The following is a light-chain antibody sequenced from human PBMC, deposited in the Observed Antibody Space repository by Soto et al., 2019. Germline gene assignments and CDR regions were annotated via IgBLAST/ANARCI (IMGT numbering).Light chain of an antibody. CDR3: CSYAGSYTFGV. J-gene: IGLJ2*01. CDR2: DVS. V-gene: IGLV2-11*01. CDR1: SSDVGGYNY. Sequence: QSVLTQPRSVSGSPGQSVTISCTGTSSDVGGYNYVSWYQQHPGKAPKLMIYDVSKRPSGVPDRFPGSKSGNTASLTISGLQAEDEADYYCCSYAGSYTFGVFGGGTKLTVL.